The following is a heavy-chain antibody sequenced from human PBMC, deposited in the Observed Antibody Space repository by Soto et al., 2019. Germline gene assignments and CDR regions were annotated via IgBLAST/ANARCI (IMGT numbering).Heavy chain of an antibody. Sequence: QVHLEQSGAEVKKPGSSVKVSCKASGGTFSTSAISWVRQAPGQGLEWMGGFIPIFPTPDYAHKFQGRLTITADASTRTAYMELSGLKSDDTGVYYCARDKDRLQLGGNYYYILDVWGQGTTVTVSS. J-gene: IGHJ6*02. V-gene: IGHV1-69*12. CDR1: GGTFSTSA. D-gene: IGHD5-12*01. CDR2: FIPIFPTP. CDR3: ARDKDRLQLGGNYYYILDV.